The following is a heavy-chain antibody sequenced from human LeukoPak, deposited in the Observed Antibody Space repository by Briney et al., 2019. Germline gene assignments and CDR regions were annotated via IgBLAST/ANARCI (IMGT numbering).Heavy chain of an antibody. D-gene: IGHD7-27*01. CDR1: GFTFSSYA. J-gene: IGHJ4*02. CDR2: IRVSGST. Sequence: GGPLTLSCSASGFTFSSYALIWLRQAPGKGLEWVSGIRVSGSTYYPDSLTGRFTISRDNSENTVYLQMSGLRAEETVIYYCAKGTGDTAYYFDLWGQGVLVTVSS. CDR3: AKGTGDTAYYFDL. V-gene: IGHV3-23*01.